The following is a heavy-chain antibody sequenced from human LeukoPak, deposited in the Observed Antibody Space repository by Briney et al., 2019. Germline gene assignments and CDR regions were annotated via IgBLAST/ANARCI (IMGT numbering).Heavy chain of an antibody. CDR2: FDPEDGET. Sequence: ASVKVSCKVSGYTLTELSMHWVRQAPGKGLEWMGGFDPEDGETIYAQKFQGRVTMTEDTSTDTAYMELSSLRSEDTVVYYCATDHYDSSGYYFPFDYWGQGTLVTVSS. D-gene: IGHD3-22*01. V-gene: IGHV1-24*01. CDR1: GYTLTELS. J-gene: IGHJ4*02. CDR3: ATDHYDSSGYYFPFDY.